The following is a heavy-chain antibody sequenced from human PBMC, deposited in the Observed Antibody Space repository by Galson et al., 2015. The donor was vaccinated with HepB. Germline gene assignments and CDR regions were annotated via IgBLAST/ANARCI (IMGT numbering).Heavy chain of an antibody. CDR2: ISAYNGNT. D-gene: IGHD1-26*01. J-gene: IGHJ4*02. CDR3: ARVRGRWEPKNHAY. Sequence: SVKVSCKASGYTFTSYGISWVRQAPGQGLEWMGWISAYNGNTNYAQKLQGRVTMTTDTSTSTAYMELRSLRSDDTAVYYCARVRGRWEPKNHAYWGRGTLVTVSS. V-gene: IGHV1-18*01. CDR1: GYTFTSYG.